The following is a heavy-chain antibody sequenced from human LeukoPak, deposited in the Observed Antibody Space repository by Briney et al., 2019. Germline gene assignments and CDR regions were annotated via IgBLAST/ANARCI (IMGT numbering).Heavy chain of an antibody. Sequence: ASVKVSCKASGYTFTSYGISWVRQAPGQGLEWMGWISAYNGNTNYAQKLQGRVTMTTDTSTSTAYMELRSLRSDDTAVYYCAREGKQTYYYDSSGSPSLYYYYYYMDVWGKGTTVTVSS. J-gene: IGHJ6*03. CDR3: AREGKQTYYYDSSGSPSLYYYYYYMDV. V-gene: IGHV1-18*01. D-gene: IGHD3-22*01. CDR2: ISAYNGNT. CDR1: GYTFTSYG.